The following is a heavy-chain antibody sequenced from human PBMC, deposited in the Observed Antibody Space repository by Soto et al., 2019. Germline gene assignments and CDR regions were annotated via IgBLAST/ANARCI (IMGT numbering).Heavy chain of an antibody. CDR3: ARDLGFSSSKALDF. D-gene: IGHD6-6*01. V-gene: IGHV1-18*01. CDR1: GYGFTIYG. J-gene: IGHJ4*02. CDR2: ISPYNGNA. Sequence: VASVKVSCKASGYGFTIYGLSWVRQAPGQGLEWMAWISPYNGNANYAQKFQDRVSMTTDTSTSTAYMELRSLRSDDTAVYYCARDLGFSSSKALDFWGQGTLVTVSS.